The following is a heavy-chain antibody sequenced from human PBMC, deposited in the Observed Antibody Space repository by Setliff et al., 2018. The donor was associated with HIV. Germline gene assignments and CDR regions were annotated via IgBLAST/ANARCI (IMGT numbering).Heavy chain of an antibody. V-gene: IGHV3-48*03. CDR3: AREASYYYDSSGYSDAFDI. Sequence: LSLTCTASGFTFSSYEMNWVRQAPGKGLEWVSYISSSGSTIYYADSVKGRFTISRDNAKNSLYLQMNSLRAEDTAVYYCAREASYYYDSSGYSDAFDIWGQGTMVTVSS. CDR1: GFTFSSYE. D-gene: IGHD3-22*01. J-gene: IGHJ3*02. CDR2: ISSSGSTI.